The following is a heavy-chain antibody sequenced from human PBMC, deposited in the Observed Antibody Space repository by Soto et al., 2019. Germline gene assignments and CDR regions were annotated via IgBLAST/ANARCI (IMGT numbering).Heavy chain of an antibody. CDR1: GFTFSSYA. Sequence: EVQLLESGGGLVQPGGSLRLSCAASGFTFSSYAMNWVRQAPGKGLEWVSVISGSGVTTYYADSVKGRFTISRDNSKNTLYLEMNSLRAEDTAVYYCTKDPTKVTRCPSDYWGQGTLVTVSS. V-gene: IGHV3-23*01. D-gene: IGHD4-17*01. J-gene: IGHJ4*02. CDR3: TKDPTKVTRCPSDY. CDR2: ISGSGVTT.